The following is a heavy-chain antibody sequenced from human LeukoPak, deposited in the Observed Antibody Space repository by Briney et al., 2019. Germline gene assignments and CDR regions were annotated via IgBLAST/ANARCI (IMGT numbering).Heavy chain of an antibody. D-gene: IGHD2-15*01. CDR1: GFTFSTYW. Sequence: PGGSLRLSCAASGFTFSTYWMSWVCQAPGKGLQWVANINQDGSEIYYVDSVKGRFTISRDNAKNSLYLQINSLRAEDTAVYYCATRCGSCSSGDYWGQGTLVTVSS. J-gene: IGHJ4*02. V-gene: IGHV3-7*05. CDR2: INQDGSEI. CDR3: ATRCGSCSSGDY.